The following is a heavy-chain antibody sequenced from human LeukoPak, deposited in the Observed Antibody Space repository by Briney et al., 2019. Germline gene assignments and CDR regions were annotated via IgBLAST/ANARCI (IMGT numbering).Heavy chain of an antibody. Sequence: ASVKVSCKASGYTFTNYYIHWVRQAPGQGLEWVGITDPIGGSTNYAQKFQGRVTMTRDTSTSTVYMELSSLRSEDSAVYYCARVASGSYYDDAFDIWGQGTMVTVSS. V-gene: IGHV1-46*01. CDR3: ARVASGSYYDDAFDI. CDR2: TDPIGGST. D-gene: IGHD1-26*01. J-gene: IGHJ3*02. CDR1: GYTFTNYY.